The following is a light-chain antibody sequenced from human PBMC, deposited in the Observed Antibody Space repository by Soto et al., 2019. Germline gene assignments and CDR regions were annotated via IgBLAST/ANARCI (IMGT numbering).Light chain of an antibody. CDR3: ALYMSSGISV. CDR1: SGSVSTSYY. CDR2: STN. Sequence: QTVVTQEPSLSVSPGGTVTLTCGLSSGSVSTSYYPSWYQQTPGQAPRTLIYSTNTRSPGVPDRFSGSILGNKAALTITGAQADDESDYYCALYMSSGISVFGGGTKLIVL. J-gene: IGLJ3*02. V-gene: IGLV8-61*01.